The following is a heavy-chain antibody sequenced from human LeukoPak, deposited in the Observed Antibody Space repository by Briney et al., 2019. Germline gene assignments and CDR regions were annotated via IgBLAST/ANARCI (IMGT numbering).Heavy chain of an antibody. CDR3: AKGGFGRPFDY. CDR1: GFTFSSYA. V-gene: IGHV3-30*04. J-gene: IGHJ4*02. Sequence: GGSLRLSCAASGFTFSSYAMNWVRQAPGKGLEWVAVISYDGSNKYYADSVKGRITISRDNSKNTLFLQMDSLRAEDTAVYYCAKGGFGRPFDYWGQGTLVTVSS. D-gene: IGHD3-10*01. CDR2: ISYDGSNK.